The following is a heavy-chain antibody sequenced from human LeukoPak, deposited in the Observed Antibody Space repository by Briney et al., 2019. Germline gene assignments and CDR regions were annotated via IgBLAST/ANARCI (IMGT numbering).Heavy chain of an antibody. D-gene: IGHD6-13*01. CDR2: ISSSGSYI. CDR1: GFTFTSYC. Sequence: GGSLRLSCAASGFTFTSYCMSWVRQAPGKGLEWVSSISSSGSYIYYADSVKGRFTISRDNAKNSLYQQMNCLRAEDTAVYYCASRAAGTRGYDYWGQGNLVTVSS. CDR3: ASRAAGTRGYDY. V-gene: IGHV3-21*01. J-gene: IGHJ4*02.